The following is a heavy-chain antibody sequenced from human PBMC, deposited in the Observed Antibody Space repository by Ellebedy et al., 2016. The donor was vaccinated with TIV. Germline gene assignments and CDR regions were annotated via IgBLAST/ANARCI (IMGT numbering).Heavy chain of an antibody. CDR1: GYSFTSNW. Sequence: KVSCKASGYSFTSNWIVWVRQMPGRGLEWMGMIYPSDSDTTYSPSFQGQVSMSADKSVSTAYLQWNSLKASDTAVYYCARQAATGFDFWGQGTLVTVSS. CDR3: ARQAATGFDF. CDR2: IYPSDSDT. J-gene: IGHJ4*02. D-gene: IGHD6-25*01. V-gene: IGHV5-51*01.